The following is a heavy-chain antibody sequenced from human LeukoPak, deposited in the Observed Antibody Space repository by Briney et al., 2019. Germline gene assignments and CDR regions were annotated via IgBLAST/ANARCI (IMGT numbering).Heavy chain of an antibody. D-gene: IGHD4-17*01. V-gene: IGHV4-4*02. J-gene: IGHJ4*02. Sequence: SETLSLTCAVSGYSISSGYWWSWVRQPPGKGLEWIGEIHHTGSTNYNPSLKSRVTISVDKSKNQFSLKLTSVTAADTAIYYCARNGDYSADSWGQGTLLTVSS. CDR2: IHHTGST. CDR3: ARNGDYSADS. CDR1: GYSISSGYW.